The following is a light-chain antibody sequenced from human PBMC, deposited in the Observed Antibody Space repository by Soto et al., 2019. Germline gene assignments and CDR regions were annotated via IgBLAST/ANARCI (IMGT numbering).Light chain of an antibody. J-gene: IGKJ5*01. CDR1: QSISSH. CDR3: QLSYSTPIS. CDR2: TAS. Sequence: IRLTQSPSSLSTSVRDTVTITCRASQSISSHLNWYQQKPGKAPNLLMYTASNLQSGVPSRFSGSGSGTDFTLTISSLQPEDFATYYCQLSYSTPISFGQGTLLEIK. V-gene: IGKV1-39*01.